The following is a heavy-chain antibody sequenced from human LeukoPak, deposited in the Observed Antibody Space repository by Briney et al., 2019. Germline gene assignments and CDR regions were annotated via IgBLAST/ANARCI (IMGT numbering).Heavy chain of an antibody. CDR3: ARDKEFRVLDY. CDR2: TYYRSKWSN. CDR1: GDSVSSNSAA. D-gene: IGHD3-10*01. J-gene: IGHJ4*02. V-gene: IGHV6-1*01. Sequence: SQTLSLTCALSGDSVSSNSAAWNWIRQSPSSGLEWLGRTYYRSKWSNDYAMSVKSRITINPDTSNNQFSLQLNSVTPEDTAVYYCARDKEFRVLDYWGQGTLVTVSS.